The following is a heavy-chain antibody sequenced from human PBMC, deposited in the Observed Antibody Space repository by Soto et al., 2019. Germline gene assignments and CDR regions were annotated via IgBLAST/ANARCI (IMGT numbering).Heavy chain of an antibody. CDR3: ARDRNTAMAGALYYYYYGMDV. Sequence: TXGSLRLSCAASGFTFSSYSMNWVRQAPGKGLEWVSSISSSSSYIYYADSVKGRFTISRDNAKNSLYLQMNSLRAEDTAVYYCARDRNTAMAGALYYYYYGMDVWGQGTTVTVSS. J-gene: IGHJ6*02. V-gene: IGHV3-21*01. CDR1: GFTFSSYS. D-gene: IGHD5-18*01. CDR2: ISSSSSYI.